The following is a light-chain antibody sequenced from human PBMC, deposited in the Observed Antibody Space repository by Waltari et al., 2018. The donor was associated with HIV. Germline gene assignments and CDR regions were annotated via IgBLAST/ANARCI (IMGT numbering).Light chain of an antibody. Sequence: DIQMTQPPSPLSASVGDRVTITCRATQNIRGYLNWYQQIPGKAPKLLIYAASNLQSGVPSRFSGSGSGTDFTLTIRALEPEDFASYYCQQSYRTPRTFGQGTKVEIK. CDR2: AAS. CDR1: QNIRGY. J-gene: IGKJ2*01. CDR3: QQSYRTPRT. V-gene: IGKV1-39*01.